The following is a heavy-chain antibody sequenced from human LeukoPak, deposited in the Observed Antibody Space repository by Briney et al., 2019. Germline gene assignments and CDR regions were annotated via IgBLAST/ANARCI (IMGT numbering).Heavy chain of an antibody. Sequence: ASVKVSCKASGYTFTGYYMHWVRQAPGQWLEWMGWINPNSGGTNYAQKFQGRVTMTRDTSISTAYMELSRLRSDDTAVYYCAIRNITGGSYYGMDVWGQGNTVIVSS. CDR1: GYTFTGYY. D-gene: IGHD7-27*01. V-gene: IGHV1-2*02. J-gene: IGHJ6*02. CDR2: INPNSGGT. CDR3: AIRNITGGSYYGMDV.